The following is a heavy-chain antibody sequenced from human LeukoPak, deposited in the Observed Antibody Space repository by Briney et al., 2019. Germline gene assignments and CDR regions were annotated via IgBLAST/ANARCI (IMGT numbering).Heavy chain of an antibody. Sequence: GGSLRLSCAASGFTFSSYWMSWVRQAPGKGLEWVANIKQDGSEKYYVDSVKGRFTISRDNAKNTLYLQMNSLRAEDTAVYYCATKGIVVVIDDAFDIWGQGTMVTVSS. J-gene: IGHJ3*02. V-gene: IGHV3-7*01. CDR2: IKQDGSEK. CDR3: ATKGIVVVIDDAFDI. CDR1: GFTFSSYW. D-gene: IGHD3-22*01.